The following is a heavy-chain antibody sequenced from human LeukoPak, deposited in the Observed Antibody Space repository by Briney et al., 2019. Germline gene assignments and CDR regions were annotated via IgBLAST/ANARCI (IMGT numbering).Heavy chain of an antibody. D-gene: IGHD3/OR15-3a*01. CDR2: IYYSGST. CDR3: ARYRRNNDFYLDD. V-gene: IGHV4-59*01. CDR1: GGSFSSYY. J-gene: IGHJ4*02. Sequence: SETLSLTCAVCGGSFSSYYWSWFRQPPGKGLEWIGYIYYSGSTNYNPSLKSRVTISVHTSKNQFSLKLSSVTAADTAVYYCARYRRNNDFYLDDWGQGTLVTVSS.